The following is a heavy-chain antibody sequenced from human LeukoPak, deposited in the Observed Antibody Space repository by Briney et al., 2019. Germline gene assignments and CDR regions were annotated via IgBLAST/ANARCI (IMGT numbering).Heavy chain of an antibody. D-gene: IGHD2-2*01. CDR1: GFTFSVYG. CDR2: ISSGGTTI. Sequence: KPGGSLRLSCAVSGFTFSVYGMNSVRQAPGKGLEWLSHISSGGTTIYYADSVKGRFTVSRDNVENSLFLQMNSLIVDDTAVYYCVRDFEVPAAAPDYYYFYYMDVWGTGTTVTVSS. V-gene: IGHV3-48*04. CDR3: VRDFEVPAAAPDYYYFYYMDV. J-gene: IGHJ6*03.